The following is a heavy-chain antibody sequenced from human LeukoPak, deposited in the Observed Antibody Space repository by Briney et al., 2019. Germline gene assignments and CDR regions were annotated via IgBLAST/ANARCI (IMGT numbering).Heavy chain of an antibody. CDR2: ISGSGGST. V-gene: IGHV3-23*01. CDR3: ARDEGVFLEWLYYFDY. D-gene: IGHD3-3*01. J-gene: IGHJ4*02. CDR1: GFTFSSYA. Sequence: QTGGSLRLSCAASGFTFSSYAMSWVRQAPGKGLEWVSAISGSGGSTYYADSVKGRFTISRDNSKNTLYLQMNSLRAEDTAVYYCARDEGVFLEWLYYFDYWGQGTLVTVSS.